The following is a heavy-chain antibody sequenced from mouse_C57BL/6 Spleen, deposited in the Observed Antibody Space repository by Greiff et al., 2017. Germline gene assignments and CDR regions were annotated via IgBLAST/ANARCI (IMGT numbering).Heavy chain of an antibody. CDR1: W. CDR2: INPSNGGT. V-gene: IGHV1-53*01. D-gene: IGHD4-1*01. CDR3: ARGALLGYFDY. J-gene: IGHJ2*01. Sequence: WMHWVKQRPGQGLVWIGNINPSNGGTNYTEKFKSKATLTVDKSSSTAYMQLSSLTSEDSAVYYCARGALLGYFDYWGQGTTLTVSS.